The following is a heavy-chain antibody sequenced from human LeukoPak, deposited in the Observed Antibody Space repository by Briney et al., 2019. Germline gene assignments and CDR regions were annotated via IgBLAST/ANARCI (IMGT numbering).Heavy chain of an antibody. V-gene: IGHV1-46*01. Sequence: GASVKVSCKASGYTFTSYYMHWVRQAPGQGLEWMGIINPGGGSTSYAQEFQGRVTMTRDTSTSTIYMELSSLRSEDTAVYSCARECTAASGTSGSRWLDPWGQGTLVTVSS. CDR2: INPGGGST. CDR1: GYTFTSYY. D-gene: IGHD6-13*01. CDR3: ARECTAASGTSGSRWLDP. J-gene: IGHJ5*02.